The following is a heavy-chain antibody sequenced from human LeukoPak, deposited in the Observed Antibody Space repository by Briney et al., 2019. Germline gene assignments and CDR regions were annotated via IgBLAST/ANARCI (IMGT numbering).Heavy chain of an antibody. CDR3: AREVPTVLLPTAMMGWFDP. Sequence: SVKVSCKASGGTFNNYAITSVRQAPGQGLEWMGGIIPVFGTTNYAQKFQDRVTITADESPTTAYMELSSLRSEDTAVYYCAREVPTVLLPTAMMGWFDPWGQGTLVTVSS. V-gene: IGHV1-69*13. J-gene: IGHJ5*02. CDR2: IIPVFGTT. CDR1: GGTFNNYA. D-gene: IGHD2-2*01.